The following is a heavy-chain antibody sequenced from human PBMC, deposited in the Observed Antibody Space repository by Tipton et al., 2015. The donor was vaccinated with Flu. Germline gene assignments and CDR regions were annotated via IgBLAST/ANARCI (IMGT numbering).Heavy chain of an antibody. J-gene: IGHJ4*02. V-gene: IGHV4-4*07. D-gene: IGHD1-26*01. CDR2: IYTSGST. Sequence: TLSLTCTVSGGSISSYYWSWIRQPAGKGLWWIGRIYTSGSTNYNPSLKSRVTMSVDTSKNQFSLKLSSVTAADTAVYYCARAESGSYSFDYWGQGTLVTVSS. CDR1: GGSISSYY. CDR3: ARAESGSYSFDY.